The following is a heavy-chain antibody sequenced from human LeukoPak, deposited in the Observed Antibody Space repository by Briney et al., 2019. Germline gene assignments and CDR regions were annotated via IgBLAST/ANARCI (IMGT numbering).Heavy chain of an antibody. J-gene: IGHJ4*02. CDR2: ITSGVGVT. CDR1: GFTFSNFG. V-gene: IGHV3-23*01. D-gene: IGHD3-22*01. Sequence: GGSLRLSCTASGFTFSNFGMNWVRQAPGKGLEWVSIITSGVGVTYYADSVKGRFTISRDNSRNTLYLQMNSLRAEDKAVYYCAKGDYYDLDYWGQGTLVTVSS. CDR3: AKGDYYDLDY.